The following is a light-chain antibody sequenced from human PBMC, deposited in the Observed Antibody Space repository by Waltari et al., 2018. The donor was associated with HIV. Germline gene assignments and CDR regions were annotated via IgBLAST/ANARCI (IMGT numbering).Light chain of an antibody. Sequence: GTVTLTCGSTTGTVTSDHHPYWFQQKPGPAPRTLIYDATDKHSWTPARFSPSFLGGKAALTLTAAQPEDEADYYCLLSYGSVRLFGGGTRLTV. CDR1: TGTVTSDHH. J-gene: IGLJ3*02. CDR3: LLSYGSVRL. V-gene: IGLV7-46*01. CDR2: DAT.